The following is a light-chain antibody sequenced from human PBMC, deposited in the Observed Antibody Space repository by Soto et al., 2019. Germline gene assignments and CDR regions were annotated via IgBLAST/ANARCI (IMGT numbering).Light chain of an antibody. J-gene: IGKJ1*01. CDR3: QKYNSALWT. CDR1: QGIRNY. CDR2: AAS. V-gene: IGKV1-27*01. Sequence: DIQMTQSPSSLSASVGDRVTITCRASQGIRNYLAWHQQKPGEVPKLLIYAASTLHSGVPSRFSGSGSGTEFTLTISSLQPEDVATYYCQKYNSALWTFGQGTKVDI.